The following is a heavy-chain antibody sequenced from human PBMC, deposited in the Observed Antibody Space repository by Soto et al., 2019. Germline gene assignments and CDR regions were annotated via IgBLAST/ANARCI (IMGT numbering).Heavy chain of an antibody. J-gene: IGHJ4*02. D-gene: IGHD2-8*02. CDR3: ARANPTGAFDY. CDR2: IYHSGRT. Sequence: QLQLQESGSGLVKPSQTLSLTCGVSGGSISSGGYSWSWIRQPPGKGREWIGYIYHSGRTYNNPSLKSRVTISVDRSKNQFSLKLSSVTAADTAVYYCARANPTGAFDYWGQGTLVTVAS. V-gene: IGHV4-30-2*01. CDR1: GGSISSGGYS.